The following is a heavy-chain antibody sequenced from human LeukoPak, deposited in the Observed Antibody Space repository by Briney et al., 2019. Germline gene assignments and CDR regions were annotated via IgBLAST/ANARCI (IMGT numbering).Heavy chain of an antibody. D-gene: IGHD3-22*01. CDR1: GFTLSTNY. J-gene: IGHJ4*02. Sequence: GGSLRLSCVASGFTLSTNYMSWVRQAPGKGPEWLSVLYRGGTTYYAGSVKGRFTISRDDSKNTLYLQMNSLRAEDTAVYYCARDYYYDESGQPVRLDYWGQGTLVTVSS. V-gene: IGHV3-66*01. CDR2: LYRGGTT. CDR3: ARDYYYDESGQPVRLDY.